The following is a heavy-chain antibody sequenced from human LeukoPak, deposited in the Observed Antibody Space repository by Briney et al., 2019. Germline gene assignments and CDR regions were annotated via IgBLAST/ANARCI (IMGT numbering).Heavy chain of an antibody. CDR1: GFTFSTSP. CDR3: VKKFASGAYPYDY. J-gene: IGHJ4*02. V-gene: IGHV3-64*05. Sequence: PGGSLSLSCSASGFTFSTSPMHWVRQAPGRRLEYVSGISSGGGITDYADSVKGRFIISRDNSKNTLYVQMSSLRVEDTAVYYCVKKFASGAYPYDYWGQGILVTVSS. CDR2: ISSGGGIT. D-gene: IGHD3-10*01.